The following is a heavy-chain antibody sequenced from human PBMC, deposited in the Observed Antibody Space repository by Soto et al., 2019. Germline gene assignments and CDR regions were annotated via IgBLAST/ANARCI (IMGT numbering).Heavy chain of an antibody. D-gene: IGHD2-15*01. J-gene: IGHJ6*01. CDR2: INPKSGDT. CDR1: EYTFIGFH. V-gene: IGHV1-2*02. CDR3: ARELCTVGHCTGGSCYVGMDV. Sequence: ASVKVSCKASEYTFIGFHLHWVRQAPGQGLEWMGWINPKSGDTKYAQKFQGRVTLTRDTSISTGYMELSRLESNDTAVYYCARELCTVGHCTGGSCYVGMDVWGQGTTVTVSS.